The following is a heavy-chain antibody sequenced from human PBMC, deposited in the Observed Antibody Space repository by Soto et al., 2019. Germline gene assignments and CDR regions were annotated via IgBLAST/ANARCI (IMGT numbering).Heavy chain of an antibody. J-gene: IGHJ3*02. CDR2: IYYSGST. V-gene: IGHV4-59*08. CDR3: ARQAQYYDFWSGEIGAFDI. CDR1: GGSISSYY. D-gene: IGHD3-3*01. Sequence: QVQLQESGPGLVKPSETLSLTCTVSGGSISSYYWSWIRQPPGKGLEWIGYIYYSGSTNYNPSLKSRGTISVDTSKNQFALKLSSVTAAGTAVYYCARQAQYYDFWSGEIGAFDIWGQGTMVTVSS.